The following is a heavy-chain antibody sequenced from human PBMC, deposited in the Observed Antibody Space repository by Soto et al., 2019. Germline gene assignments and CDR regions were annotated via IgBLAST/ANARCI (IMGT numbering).Heavy chain of an antibody. J-gene: IGHJ4*02. V-gene: IGHV3-23*01. CDR3: AKPTGTVFW. D-gene: IGHD1-1*01. Sequence: DVPLLESGGGLVQPGGSLRLSCAASESAFIRFAISWVRQAPGKGPEWVSAVSGSGDSAYYADSVKGRFTISRDNSKNSLYLQMNDLRAEDTAIYYCAKPTGTVFWWGQGALVTVSS. CDR2: VSGSGDSA. CDR1: ESAFIRFA.